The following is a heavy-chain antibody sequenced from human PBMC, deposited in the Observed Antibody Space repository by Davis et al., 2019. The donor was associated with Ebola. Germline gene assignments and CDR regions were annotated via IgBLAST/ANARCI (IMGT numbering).Heavy chain of an antibody. J-gene: IGHJ6*02. V-gene: IGHV3-23*01. CDR3: AKRDPNCSGGSCYSGTYYYYGMDV. Sequence: GESLKISCAASGFTFSSYAMSWVRQAPGKGLEWVSAISGSGGSTYYADSVKGRFTISRDNSKNTLYLQMNSLRAEDTAVYYCAKRDPNCSGGSCYSGTYYYYGMDVWGQGTTVTVSS. D-gene: IGHD2-15*01. CDR1: GFTFSSYA. CDR2: ISGSGGST.